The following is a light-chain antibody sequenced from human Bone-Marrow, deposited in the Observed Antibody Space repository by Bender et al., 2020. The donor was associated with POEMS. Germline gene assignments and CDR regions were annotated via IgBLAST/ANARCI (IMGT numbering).Light chain of an antibody. CDR2: GNN. CDR1: SSNIGAGFD. V-gene: IGLV1-40*01. CDR3: QSDDSGMGGGSV. Sequence: QSVLTQPPSVSGAPGQRVTISCTGSSSNIGAGFDVHWYQQLPGTAPKLHIYGNNNRPSGVPGRFSGSKSGTPASLAITGLQAEDEGDYYCQSDDSGMGGGSVFGGGTKLTVL. J-gene: IGLJ2*01.